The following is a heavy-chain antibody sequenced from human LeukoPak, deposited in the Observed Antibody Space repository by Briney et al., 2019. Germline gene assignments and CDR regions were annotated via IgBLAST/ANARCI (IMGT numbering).Heavy chain of an antibody. CDR3: ARLYCGGDCYLDY. Sequence: NTSETLSLTCTVSGYSISSGYYWGWIRQPPGKGLEWIGSIYHSGSTYYNPSLKGRVTISVDTSKNQFSLKLSFVTAADTAVYYCARLYCGGDCYLDYWGQGTLVTVSS. D-gene: IGHD2-21*02. V-gene: IGHV4-38-2*02. CDR2: IYHSGST. J-gene: IGHJ4*02. CDR1: GYSISSGYY.